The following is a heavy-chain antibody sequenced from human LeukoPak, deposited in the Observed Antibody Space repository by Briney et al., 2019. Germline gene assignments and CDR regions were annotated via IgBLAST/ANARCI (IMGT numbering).Heavy chain of an antibody. V-gene: IGHV3-23*01. CDR2: ISGSGGST. D-gene: IGHD3-9*01. J-gene: IGHJ4*02. CDR3: AKDFDILTGYGLEYYFDY. CDR1: GFTFSSYA. Sequence: PGGSQRLSCAASGFTFSSYAMSWVRQPPGKGLEWVSAISGSGGSTYYAGSVKGRFTISRNNSKNTPYLQMNSLRAEDTAVYYCAKDFDILTGYGLEYYFDYWGQGTLVTVSS.